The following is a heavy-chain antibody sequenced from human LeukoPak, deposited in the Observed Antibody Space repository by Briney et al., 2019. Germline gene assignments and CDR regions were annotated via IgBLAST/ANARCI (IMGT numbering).Heavy chain of an antibody. J-gene: IGHJ4*02. D-gene: IGHD6-19*01. CDR2: ISYDGSNK. CDR3: AREAAEAGIYDY. V-gene: IGHV3-30*04. Sequence: PGRSLRLSCAASGFTFSSYAMHWVRQAPGKGLEWVAVISYDGSNKYYTDSVKGRFTISRDNSKNTLYLQMNSLRAEDTAVYYCAREAAEAGIYDYWGQGTLVTVSS. CDR1: GFTFSSYA.